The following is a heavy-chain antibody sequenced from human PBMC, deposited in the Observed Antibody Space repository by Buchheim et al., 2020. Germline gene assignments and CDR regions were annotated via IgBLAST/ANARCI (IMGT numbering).Heavy chain of an antibody. CDR1: GGSFSGYY. Sequence: QVQLQQWGAGLLKPSETLSLTCAVYGGSFSGYYWSWIRQPPGKGLEWIGEINHSGSTNYNPSLKSRVTISVDTSKNQFYLKLSSVTAADTAVYYCARGRLRTKLKNWFDPWGQGTL. V-gene: IGHV4-34*01. D-gene: IGHD4-17*01. CDR3: ARGRLRTKLKNWFDP. J-gene: IGHJ5*02. CDR2: INHSGST.